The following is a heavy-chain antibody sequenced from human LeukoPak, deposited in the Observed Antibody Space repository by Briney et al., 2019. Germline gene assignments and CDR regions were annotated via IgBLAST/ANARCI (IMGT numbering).Heavy chain of an antibody. CDR2: IIPILGIA. CDR3: ARDEDLLLFDY. D-gene: IGHD3-22*01. Sequence: EASVQDSCQASGGTFSSYAISWVRQAPGQGLEWMGRIIPILGIANYAQKFQGRVTITADKSTSTAYMELSSLRSEDTAVYYCARDEDLLLFDYWGQGTLVTVSS. CDR1: GGTFSSYA. J-gene: IGHJ4*02. V-gene: IGHV1-69*04.